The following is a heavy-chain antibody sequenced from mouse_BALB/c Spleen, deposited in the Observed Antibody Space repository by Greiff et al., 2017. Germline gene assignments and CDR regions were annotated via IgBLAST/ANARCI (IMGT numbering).Heavy chain of an antibody. D-gene: IGHD2-14*01. J-gene: IGHJ4*01. CDR1: GYSITSGYS. CDR2: IHYSGST. V-gene: IGHV3-1*02. Sequence: EVKLVESGPDLVKPSQSLSLTCTVTGYSITSGYSWHWIRQFPGNKLEWMGYIHYSGSTNYNPSLKSRISITRDTSKNQFFLQLNSVTTEDTATYYCARSLGYRYDGGDAMDYWGQGTSVTVSS. CDR3: ARSLGYRYDGGDAMDY.